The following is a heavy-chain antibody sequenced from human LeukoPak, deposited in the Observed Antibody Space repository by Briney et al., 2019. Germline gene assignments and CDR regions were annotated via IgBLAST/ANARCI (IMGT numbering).Heavy chain of an antibody. J-gene: IGHJ6*04. CDR3: AELGITMIGGV. D-gene: IGHD3-10*02. Sequence: GGPLRLSCAASGFTFSSYAMSWVRQAPGKGLEWVSAISGSGGSTYYADSVKGRFTISRDNAKNSLYLQMNSLGAEDTAVYYCAELGITMIGGVWGKGTTVTISS. CDR2: ISGSGGST. V-gene: IGHV3-23*01. CDR1: GFTFSSYA.